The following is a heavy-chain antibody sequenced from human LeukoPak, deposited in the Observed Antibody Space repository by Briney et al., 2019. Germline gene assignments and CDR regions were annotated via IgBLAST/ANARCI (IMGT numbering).Heavy chain of an antibody. V-gene: IGHV4-59*01. D-gene: IGHD3-9*01. Sequence: KSSETLSLTCTVSGGSFSSYYWSWIRQPPGKGLEWIGYIYYSGSTNYNPSLKSRVTISVDTSKNQCSLKLRSVTAADTAVYYCAREYYDILTGHDYFDYWGQGTLVTVSS. CDR2: IYYSGST. J-gene: IGHJ4*02. CDR1: GGSFSSYY. CDR3: AREYYDILTGHDYFDY.